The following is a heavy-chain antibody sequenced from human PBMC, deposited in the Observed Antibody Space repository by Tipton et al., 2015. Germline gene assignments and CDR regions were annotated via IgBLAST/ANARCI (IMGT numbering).Heavy chain of an antibody. CDR3: ARARGRHGGLFDS. CDR2: ISHSGNT. CDR1: GDSISSGYY. V-gene: IGHV4-38-2*02. D-gene: IGHD4-23*01. Sequence: TLSLTCNVSGDSISSGYYWGWIRQPPGKGLEWIGSISHSGNTYYNPSLKSRVTMSRDTSKNQFSLKMSSVTASDTAVYYCARARGRHGGLFDSWGQGILVTVSS. J-gene: IGHJ4*02.